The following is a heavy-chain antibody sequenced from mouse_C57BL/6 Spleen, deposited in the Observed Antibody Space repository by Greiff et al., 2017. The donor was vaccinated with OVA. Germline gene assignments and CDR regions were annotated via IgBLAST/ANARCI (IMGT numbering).Heavy chain of an antibody. V-gene: IGHV3-6*01. CDR1: GYSITSGYY. J-gene: IGHJ2*01. CDR2: ISYDGSN. CDR3: ARDRYYYGSSLYYFDY. D-gene: IGHD1-1*01. Sequence: EVKLQESGPGLVKPSQSLSLTCSVTGYSITSGYYWNWIRQFPGNKLEWMGYISYDGSNNYNPSLKNRISITRDTSKNQFFLKLNSVTTEDTATXYCARDRYYYGSSLYYFDYWGQGTTLTVSS.